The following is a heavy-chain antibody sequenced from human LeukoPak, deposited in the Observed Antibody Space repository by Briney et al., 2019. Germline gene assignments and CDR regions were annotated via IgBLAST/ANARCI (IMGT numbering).Heavy chain of an antibody. J-gene: IGHJ4*02. Sequence: PGGSLRLSCAASGFIFDDYAMHWVRQAPGKGLEWVSGISWNSGSLGYADSVRGRFTISRDNSKNTLYLQMNSLRAEDTAVYYCAKGSGITMVRGVILVWGQGTLVTVSS. V-gene: IGHV3-9*01. D-gene: IGHD3-10*01. CDR3: AKGSGITMVRGVILV. CDR1: GFIFDDYA. CDR2: ISWNSGSL.